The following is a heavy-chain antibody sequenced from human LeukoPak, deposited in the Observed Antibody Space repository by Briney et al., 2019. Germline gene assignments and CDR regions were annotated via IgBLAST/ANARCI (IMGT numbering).Heavy chain of an antibody. CDR2: ICSRSDGI. Sequence: GTPSLSPAPSRFTPCTYSMSWVGQAAGKGGEWMSYICSRSDGIYDADSGKGRFTISSDKAKNSLYLQMNSLRDEDTAVYYCARDPTRYASTTVVASNFDYWGQGTLVTAAS. J-gene: IGHJ4*02. CDR3: ARDPTRYASTTVVASNFDY. D-gene: IGHD4-23*01. V-gene: IGHV3-48*02. CDR1: RFTPCTYS.